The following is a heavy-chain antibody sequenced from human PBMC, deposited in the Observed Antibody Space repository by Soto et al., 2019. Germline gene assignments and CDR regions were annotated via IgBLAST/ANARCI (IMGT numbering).Heavy chain of an antibody. V-gene: IGHV3-48*04. D-gene: IGHD2-8*02. J-gene: IGHJ3*02. CDR1: GFTFSVYS. CDR2: ISGSSSPI. CDR3: VRYPSWSFDI. Sequence: VQLVESGGDLVQPGGSLRLSCAASGFTFSVYSMNWVRQAPGKGLEWISYISGSSSPIRYADSVEGRFTVSRDNARNSLYLQMKSLRAEDTSVYYCVRYPSWSFDILGQGTMVTVSP.